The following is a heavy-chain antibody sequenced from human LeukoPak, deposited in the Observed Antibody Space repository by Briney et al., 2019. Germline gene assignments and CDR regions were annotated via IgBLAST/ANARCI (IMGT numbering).Heavy chain of an antibody. J-gene: IGHJ4*02. CDR3: GGFYGPVIYLYFPS. D-gene: IGHD2/OR15-2a*01. Sequence: KPSETLPLTCTVSGVSISNTGYYWGWVRQPPGKGLEWIGTIFYSGSAYYTPSLRSRVSMSLDTSKNQFSLNLNSVTAADTPLYFCGGFYGPVIYLYFPSGGEETLVTVAS. CDR1: GVSISNTGYY. CDR2: IFYSGSA. V-gene: IGHV4-39*01.